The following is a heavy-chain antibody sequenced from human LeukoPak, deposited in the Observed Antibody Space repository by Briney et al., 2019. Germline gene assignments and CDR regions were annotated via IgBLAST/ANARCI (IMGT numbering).Heavy chain of an antibody. CDR2: IIPIFGTA. D-gene: IGHD7-27*01. CDR1: GGTFSSYA. V-gene: IGHV1-69*05. Sequence: ASVKVSCKASGGTFSSYAISWVRQAPGQGLEWMGGIIPIFGTANYAQKFQGRVTITTDESTSTAYMELSSLRSEDTAVYYCAGKANWGYYFDYWGQGTLVTVSS. CDR3: AGKANWGYYFDY. J-gene: IGHJ4*02.